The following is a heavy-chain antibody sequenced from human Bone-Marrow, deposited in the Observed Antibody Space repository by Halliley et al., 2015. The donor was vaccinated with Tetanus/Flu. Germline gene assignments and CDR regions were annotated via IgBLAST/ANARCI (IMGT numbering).Heavy chain of an antibody. CDR2: VYSSGST. V-gene: IGHV4-59*01. CDR3: ARNEPMNYYDSGGSFVGSVRCFHF. Sequence: TLSLTCTVSGGSINSFYWSWIRQPPGKGLEWIGYVYSSGSTNYNPSLKSRVTLSVDTAKNQFSLRLSSVTAADTAVYYCARNEPMNYYDSGGSFVGSVRCFHFWGRGTLVPV. CDR1: GGSINSFY. J-gene: IGHJ2*01. D-gene: IGHD3-22*01.